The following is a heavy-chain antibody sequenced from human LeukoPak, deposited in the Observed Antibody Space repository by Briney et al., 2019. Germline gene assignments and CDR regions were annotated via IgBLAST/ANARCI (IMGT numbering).Heavy chain of an antibody. CDR1: GFTFSSYG. V-gene: IGHV3-30*03. Sequence: PGGSLRLSCAVSGFTFSSYGMHWVRQAPGKGLEWVAVISYDGSNKYYADSVKGRFTISRDNSKNTLYLQMNSLRAEDTAVYYCAGVGTVHTALITPDYWGQGTLVTVSS. CDR3: AGVGTVHTALITPDY. J-gene: IGHJ4*02. CDR2: ISYDGSNK. D-gene: IGHD5-18*01.